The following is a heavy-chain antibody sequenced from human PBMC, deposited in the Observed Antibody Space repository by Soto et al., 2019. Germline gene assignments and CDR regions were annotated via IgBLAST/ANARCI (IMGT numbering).Heavy chain of an antibody. CDR1: GYTFTSYG. J-gene: IGHJ4*02. CDR2: ISAYNGNT. D-gene: IGHD1-26*01. V-gene: IGHV1-18*01. Sequence: QVQLVQSGAEVKKPGASVKVSCKASGYTFTSYGISWVRQSPGQGLEGMGWISAYNGNTNYAQKPQVRVTMTTDTYTSTAYMEQRSLRYDDTAVYCCPRATIVGATIVGPTVRFDYWGQGTLVTVS. CDR3: PRATIVGATIVGPTVRFDY.